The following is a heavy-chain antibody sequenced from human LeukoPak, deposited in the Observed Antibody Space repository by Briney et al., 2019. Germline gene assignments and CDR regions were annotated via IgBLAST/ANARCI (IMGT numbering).Heavy chain of an antibody. CDR2: ISSGSSHI. D-gene: IGHD5-24*01. V-gene: IGHV3-21*01. CDR3: ARDFRTQLDGYSPPYHFDY. Sequence: PGGYLRLSCAASGFTFNTHSMSWVRQSPGKGLEWVSSISSGSSHIYYADSMEGRFTISRDNAKNALFLQMNSLRVEDTALYYCARDFRTQLDGYSPPYHFDYWGQGALVTVSS. CDR1: GFTFNTHS. J-gene: IGHJ4*02.